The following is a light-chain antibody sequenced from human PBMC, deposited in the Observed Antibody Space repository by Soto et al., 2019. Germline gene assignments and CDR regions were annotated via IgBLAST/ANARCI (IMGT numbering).Light chain of an antibody. CDR1: QTISSW. Sequence: QMTQSPSSLSASVGDRVTVTCRSSQTISSWLAWYQQKPGKAPKLLIYKASTLKSGVPSRFSGSGSGTEFTLTINSLQSEDFAVYYCQQYNNWPMWTFGQGTKVDI. V-gene: IGKV1-5*03. CDR3: QQYNNWPMWT. J-gene: IGKJ1*01. CDR2: KAS.